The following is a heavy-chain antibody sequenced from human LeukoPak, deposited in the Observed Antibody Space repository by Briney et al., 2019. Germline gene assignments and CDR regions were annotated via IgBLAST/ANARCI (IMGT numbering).Heavy chain of an antibody. CDR2: INPNSGGT. V-gene: IGHV1-2*02. Sequence: ASVKVSCKASGYTFTGYYIHWVRQAPGQGLEWMGWINPNSGGTKYAQEFQGRVTMTRDTSISTAYMELSRLRSDDTAMYYCSRGWLLDLRMDYWGQGTLVTVSS. D-gene: IGHD5-12*01. CDR1: GYTFTGYY. J-gene: IGHJ4*02. CDR3: SRGWLLDLRMDY.